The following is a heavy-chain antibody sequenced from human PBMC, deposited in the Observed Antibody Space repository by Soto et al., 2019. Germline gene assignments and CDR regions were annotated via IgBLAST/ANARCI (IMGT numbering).Heavy chain of an antibody. Sequence: QVQLVESGGGVVQPGRSLRLSCAASGFTFSSYGMHWVRQAPGKGLEWVAVIWYDGSNKYYADSVKGRFTISRDNSKNTLYLQMNSLRAEDTAVYYCARDDGYAIDYWGQGTLVTVSS. CDR3: ARDDGYAIDY. D-gene: IGHD5-12*01. J-gene: IGHJ4*02. V-gene: IGHV3-33*01. CDR2: IWYDGSNK. CDR1: GFTFSSYG.